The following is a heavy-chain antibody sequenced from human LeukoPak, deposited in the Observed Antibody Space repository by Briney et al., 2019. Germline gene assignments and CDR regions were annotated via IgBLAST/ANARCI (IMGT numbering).Heavy chain of an antibody. D-gene: IGHD3-3*01. CDR1: GGTFSSYA. CDR3: ARCEAYYDFWSGYSNAFDI. V-gene: IGHV1-69*13. CDR2: IIPIFGTA. Sequence: GASVKVSCKASGGTFSSYAISWVRQAPGQGLEWMGGIIPIFGTANYAQKFQGRVTITADESTSTAYMELSSLRSEDTAAYYCARCEAYYDFWSGYSNAFDIWGQGTMVTVSS. J-gene: IGHJ3*02.